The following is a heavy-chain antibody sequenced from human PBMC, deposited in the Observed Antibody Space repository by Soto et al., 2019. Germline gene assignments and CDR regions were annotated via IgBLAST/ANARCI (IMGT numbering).Heavy chain of an antibody. Sequence: GESLKISCQGSGYSFSDHWIGWVRQMPGKGPEWMGIIYPGDSRTTYSPSFQGQVTISVDKSISTAYLQWSSLRASDTAMYYCARQKMITFWGVIVNPSHDTFDLRGQGTMVTVSS. J-gene: IGHJ3*01. CDR1: GYSFSDHW. D-gene: IGHD3-16*02. CDR2: IYPGDSRT. V-gene: IGHV5-51*01. CDR3: ARQKMITFWGVIVNPSHDTFDL.